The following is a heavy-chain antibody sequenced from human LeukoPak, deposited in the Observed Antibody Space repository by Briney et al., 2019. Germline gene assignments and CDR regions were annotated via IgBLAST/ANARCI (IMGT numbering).Heavy chain of an antibody. V-gene: IGHV1-58*02. Sequence: GTSVKVSCKASGFPFHTSAMQWVRQARGQRLEWIGWIVLGSGNTVYSHKFHERVIITRAMSTSPVYMELDSLGSEDTAVYYCAAQRGASLHDFWSTRLFDPWGQGTLVTVSS. J-gene: IGHJ5*02. CDR3: AAQRGASLHDFWSTRLFDP. CDR2: IVLGSGNT. CDR1: GFPFHTSA. D-gene: IGHD3-3*01.